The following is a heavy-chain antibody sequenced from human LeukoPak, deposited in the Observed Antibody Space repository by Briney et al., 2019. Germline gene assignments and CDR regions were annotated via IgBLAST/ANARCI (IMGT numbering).Heavy chain of an antibody. Sequence: GGSLRLSCAASGFTFSSYAMSWVRQAPGKGLEWVSGISGGGGGTYYADSVKGRFTISRDSSKNTLSLQMNSLRAGDTAVYYCAKKTGSSVRTSTSIDVWGQAPTVTVSS. J-gene: IGHJ6*02. CDR2: ISGGGGGT. CDR3: AKKTGSSVRTSTSIDV. D-gene: IGHD5/OR15-5a*01. CDR1: GFTFSSYA. V-gene: IGHV3-23*01.